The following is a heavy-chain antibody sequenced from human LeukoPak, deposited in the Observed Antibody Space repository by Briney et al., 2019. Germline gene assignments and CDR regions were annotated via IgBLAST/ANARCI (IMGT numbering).Heavy chain of an antibody. Sequence: ASVKVSCEASGYTFTTYVISWVRQATGQGLEWMGWMNPNSGNTGYAPKFQGRVTMTRNTSIFTAYMELSSLRSEDTAVYYCAIEYYYDTSDYWGAAFDIWGQGTMVTVSS. CDR2: MNPNSGNT. CDR1: GYTFTTYV. V-gene: IGHV1-8*01. J-gene: IGHJ3*02. D-gene: IGHD3-22*01. CDR3: AIEYYYDTSDYWGAAFDI.